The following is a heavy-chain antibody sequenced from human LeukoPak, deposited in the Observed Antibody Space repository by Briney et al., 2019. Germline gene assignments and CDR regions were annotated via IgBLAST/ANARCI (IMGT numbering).Heavy chain of an antibody. CDR2: INHSGST. J-gene: IGHJ4*02. V-gene: IGHV4-34*01. Sequence: NSSETLSLTCAVYGVSFSGYYWSWIRQPPGKGLEWIGEINHSGSTNYNPSLKSRVTISVDTSKNQFSLKLSSVTAADTAVYYCARSRGYSYGYGYYFDYWGKGTLVTVSS. CDR1: GVSFSGYY. D-gene: IGHD5-18*01. CDR3: ARSRGYSYGYGYYFDY.